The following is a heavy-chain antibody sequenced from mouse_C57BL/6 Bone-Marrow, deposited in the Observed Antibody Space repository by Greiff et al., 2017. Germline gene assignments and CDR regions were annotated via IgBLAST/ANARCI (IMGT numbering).Heavy chain of an antibody. CDR2: ISYDGSN. V-gene: IGHV3-6*01. CDR3: ARGTALDY. J-gene: IGHJ2*01. CDR1: GYSITSGYY. D-gene: IGHD3-2*01. Sequence: EVQLQQSGPGLVKPSQSLSLTCSVTGYSITSGYYWNWIRQFPGNKLEWMGYISYDGSNNYNPSLKNRISITRDTSKNQFFLTLNSVTTEDTATYYCARGTALDYWGQGTTLTVSS.